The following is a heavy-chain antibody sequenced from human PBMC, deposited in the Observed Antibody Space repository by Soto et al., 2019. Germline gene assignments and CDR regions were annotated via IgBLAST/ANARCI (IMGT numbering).Heavy chain of an antibody. CDR2: IYYSGST. D-gene: IGHD3-9*01. CDR3: ARRRVIHYYYGMDV. Sequence: LSLTCTVSGGSISSSSYYWGWIRRPPGKGLEWIGSIYYSGSTYYNPSLKSRVTISVDTSKNQFSLKLSSVTAADTAVYYCARRRVIHYYYGMDVWGQGTTVTVSS. J-gene: IGHJ6*02. V-gene: IGHV4-39*01. CDR1: GGSISSSSYY.